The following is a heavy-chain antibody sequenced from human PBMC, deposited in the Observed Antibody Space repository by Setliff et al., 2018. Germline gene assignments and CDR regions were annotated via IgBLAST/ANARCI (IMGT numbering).Heavy chain of an antibody. V-gene: IGHV4-61*02. CDR3: ARDQWVRSPPLYFSYSMDV. J-gene: IGHJ6*02. CDR2: IYTSGST. Sequence: SETLSLTCTVSGGSISSGTYYWSWIRQPAGKGLEWIGRIYTSGSTNYNPSLKSRVTVSLDTSKNQFSLKLTSMTAADTAVYYCARDQWVRSPPLYFSYSMDVWGQGTTVTV. D-gene: IGHD5-12*01. CDR1: GGSISSGTYY.